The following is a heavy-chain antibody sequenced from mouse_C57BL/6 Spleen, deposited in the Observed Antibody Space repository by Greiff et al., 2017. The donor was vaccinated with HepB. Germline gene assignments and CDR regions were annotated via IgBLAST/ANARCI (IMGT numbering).Heavy chain of an antibody. Sequence: EVMLVESGGGLVKPGGSLKLSCAASGFTFSSYAISWVRQTPEKRLEWVATISDGGSYTYYPDNVKGRFTISRDNAKNNLYLQMSHLKSEDTAMYYCARDRGYYAMDYWGQGTSVTVSS. CDR2: ISDGGSYT. D-gene: IGHD3-3*01. CDR1: GFTFSSYA. J-gene: IGHJ4*01. V-gene: IGHV5-4*01. CDR3: ARDRGYYAMDY.